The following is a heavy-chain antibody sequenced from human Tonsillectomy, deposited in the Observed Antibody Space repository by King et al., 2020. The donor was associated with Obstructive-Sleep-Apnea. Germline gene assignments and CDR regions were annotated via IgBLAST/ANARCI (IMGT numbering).Heavy chain of an antibody. Sequence: QLVQSGAEVKKPGASVKVSCKASGYTFTSYGISWVRQAPGQGHEWMGWISAYNGNTHYAQKLQGRVTMTTDTSTSTAYMELRSLRSDDTAVYYCASGGLGVVREGGYYYYGMDVWGQGTTVTVSS. D-gene: IGHD4-23*01. CDR3: ASGGLGVVREGGYYYYGMDV. CDR2: ISAYNGNT. V-gene: IGHV1-18*01. J-gene: IGHJ6*02. CDR1: GYTFTSYG.